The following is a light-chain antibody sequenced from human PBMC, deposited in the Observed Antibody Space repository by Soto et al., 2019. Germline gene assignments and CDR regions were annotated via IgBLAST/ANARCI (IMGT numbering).Light chain of an antibody. Sequence: QSALTQPASVSGSPGQSITLSCTGTASDIGGYNFVSWYQQHPDKAPELIIYEVTNRPSGISNRFSGSESGNTASLTISGLQAEDDADYYCTSFTAGSTLLVFGGGTKVTVL. CDR2: EVT. V-gene: IGLV2-14*03. J-gene: IGLJ3*02. CDR3: TSFTAGSTLLV. CDR1: ASDIGGYNF.